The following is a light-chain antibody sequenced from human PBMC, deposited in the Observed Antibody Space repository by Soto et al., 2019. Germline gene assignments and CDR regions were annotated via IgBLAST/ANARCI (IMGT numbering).Light chain of an antibody. CDR1: SSDVGGYNY. V-gene: IGLV2-14*01. Sequence: QSALTQPAYVSGSPGQSITISCTGTSSDVGGYNYVSWYQQHPGKAPKLMIYEVSNRPSGVSNRFSGSKSGNTASLTISGLQAEDEADYYCSSYTSSSTPRVFGTGTKVTVL. CDR3: SSYTSSSTPRV. J-gene: IGLJ1*01. CDR2: EVS.